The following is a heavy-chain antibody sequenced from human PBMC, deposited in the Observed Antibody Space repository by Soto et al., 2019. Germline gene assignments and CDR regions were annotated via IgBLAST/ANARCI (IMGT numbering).Heavy chain of an antibody. J-gene: IGHJ6*02. CDR3: ARDQGITTFGVYSMYYYGMDV. CDR2: ISTDNGNT. CDR1: GYTFTSSG. V-gene: IGHV1-18*01. Sequence: ASVKVSCKASGYTFTSSGISWVRQAPGQGLEWMGWISTDNGNTNYAQHLQGRVSMTTDTSTNTAYMDLRSLRSDDTAVYYCARDQGITTFGVYSMYYYGMDVWGQGTTVTVSS. D-gene: IGHD3-3*01.